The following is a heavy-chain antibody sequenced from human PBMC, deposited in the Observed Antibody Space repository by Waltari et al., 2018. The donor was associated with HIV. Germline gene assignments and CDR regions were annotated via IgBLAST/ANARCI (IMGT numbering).Heavy chain of an antibody. CDR2: INPNSGGT. Sequence: QVQLVPSGAEVHKPGASVKVSCKASGYTFTGYYMHWVRQAPGQGLEWMGWINPNSGGTNYAQKFQGRVTMTRDTSISTAYMELTRLRSDDTAVYYCAREPSLTTAYDYWGQGTLVTVSS. J-gene: IGHJ4*02. D-gene: IGHD4-17*01. CDR3: AREPSLTTAYDY. CDR1: GYTFTGYY. V-gene: IGHV1-2*02.